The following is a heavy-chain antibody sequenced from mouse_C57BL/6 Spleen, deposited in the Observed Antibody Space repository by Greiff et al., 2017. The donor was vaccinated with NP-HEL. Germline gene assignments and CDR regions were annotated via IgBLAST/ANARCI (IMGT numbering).Heavy chain of an antibody. V-gene: IGHV14-4*01. Sequence: EVQLQQSGAELVRPGASVKLSCTASGFNIKDDYMHWVKQRPEQGLEWIGWIDPENGDTEYASKFQGKATITADTSSNTAYLLLSSLTSEDTAVYYCTMSSGYFDYWGQGTTLTVSS. D-gene: IGHD3-2*02. CDR2: IDPENGDT. CDR3: TMSSGYFDY. J-gene: IGHJ2*01. CDR1: GFNIKDDY.